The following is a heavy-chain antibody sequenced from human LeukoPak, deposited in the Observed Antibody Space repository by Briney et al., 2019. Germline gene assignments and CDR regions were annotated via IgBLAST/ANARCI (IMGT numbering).Heavy chain of an antibody. CDR2: INPNSGAT. D-gene: IGHD6-19*01. CDR1: GYTFTCYY. CDR3: ARSSGWFDP. V-gene: IGHV1-2*02. J-gene: IGHJ5*02. Sequence: ASVKVSCKASGYTFTCYYLHWVRQAPGQGLDWMGWINPNSGATNYAQKFQGRVTITRDTSISTAYMELTRLRSDDTAVYYCARSSGWFDPWGQGSLVTVSS.